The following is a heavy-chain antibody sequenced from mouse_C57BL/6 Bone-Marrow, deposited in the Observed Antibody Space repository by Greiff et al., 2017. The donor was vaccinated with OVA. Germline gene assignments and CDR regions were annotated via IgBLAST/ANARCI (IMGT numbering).Heavy chain of an antibody. CDR1: GYTFTDYN. CDR3: ARYHGSSYWYFDV. CDR2: INPNNGGT. Sequence: QLQESGPELVKPGASVKIPCKASGYTFTDYNMDWVKQSHGKSLEWIGDINPNNGGTIYNQKFKGKATLTVDKSSSTAYMELRSLTSEDTAVYYCARYHGSSYWYFDVWGTGTTVTVSS. V-gene: IGHV1-18*01. D-gene: IGHD1-1*01. J-gene: IGHJ1*03.